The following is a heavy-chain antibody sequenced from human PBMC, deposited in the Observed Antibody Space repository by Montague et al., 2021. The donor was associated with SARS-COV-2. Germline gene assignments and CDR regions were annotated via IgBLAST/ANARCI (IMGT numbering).Heavy chain of an antibody. Sequence: SLRLSCAASGFTFSDYYMSWFRQAPGKGLEWLSYISSGGTTIFYADSVKGRLTISRDNAENSLYLQVNSLRGEDTAVYYCARVSSNWSDAFDVWSQGTMVTVSS. J-gene: IGHJ3*01. D-gene: IGHD6-13*01. CDR2: ISSGGTTI. V-gene: IGHV3-11*01. CDR3: ARVSSNWSDAFDV. CDR1: GFTFSDYY.